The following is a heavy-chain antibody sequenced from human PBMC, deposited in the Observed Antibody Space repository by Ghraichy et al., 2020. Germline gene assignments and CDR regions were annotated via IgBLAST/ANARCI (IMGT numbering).Heavy chain of an antibody. D-gene: IGHD1-26*01. CDR3: AREGGIYYSRSYDY. CDR2: IRNKANSDTT. CDR1: GFSFSDHY. Sequence: GGSLRLSCAASGFSFSDHYMDWVRQAPGKGLEWVGRIRNKANSDTTEYAASVKGRFTISRDDSKSSLYLQMNSLKTEDTAVYYCAREGGIYYSRSYDYWGQGTLVTVSS. J-gene: IGHJ4*02. V-gene: IGHV3-72*01.